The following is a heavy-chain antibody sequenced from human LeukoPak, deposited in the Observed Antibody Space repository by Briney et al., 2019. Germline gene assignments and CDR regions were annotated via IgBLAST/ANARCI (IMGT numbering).Heavy chain of an antibody. CDR3: ARVGTIVGATQGYYFDY. CDR2: IKQDGSEK. J-gene: IGHJ4*02. CDR1: GFTFSSYW. V-gene: IGHV3-7*01. Sequence: GGSLRLPCEASGFTFSSYWMSWVRQAPGKGLEWVANIKQDGSEKYYVDSVKGRFTISRDNAKNSLYLQMNSLRAEDTAVYYCARVGTIVGATQGYYFDYWGQGTLVTVSS. D-gene: IGHD1-26*01.